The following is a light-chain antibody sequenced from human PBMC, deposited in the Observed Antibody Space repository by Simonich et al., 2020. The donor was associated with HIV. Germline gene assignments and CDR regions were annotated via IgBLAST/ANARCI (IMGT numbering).Light chain of an antibody. J-gene: IGKJ3*01. CDR3: QQRSNWPPVFT. Sequence: EIVMTQSPVTLSVSPGERATPSCRASQSVSRNLVWYQQKAGQAPRLLIHGASTRATGIPGRFSGSGSGTDFTLTISSLEPEDFAVYYCQQRSNWPPVFTFGPGTKVDIK. CDR1: QSVSRN. CDR2: GAS. V-gene: IGKV3-15*01.